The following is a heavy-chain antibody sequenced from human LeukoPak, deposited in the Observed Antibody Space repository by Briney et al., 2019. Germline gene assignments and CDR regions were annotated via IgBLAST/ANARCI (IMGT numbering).Heavy chain of an antibody. D-gene: IGHD1-26*01. CDR2: ISAYNGNT. Sequence: GASVKVACKTSGYTFTSYGINWVRQAPGQGLEWMGWISAYNGNTNYAQKLQGRVTMTTDTSTSTAYMELRSLRSDDTAVYYCASTSGSYSTDFDYWGQGTLVTVSS. CDR3: ASTSGSYSTDFDY. J-gene: IGHJ4*02. CDR1: GYTFTSYG. V-gene: IGHV1-18*01.